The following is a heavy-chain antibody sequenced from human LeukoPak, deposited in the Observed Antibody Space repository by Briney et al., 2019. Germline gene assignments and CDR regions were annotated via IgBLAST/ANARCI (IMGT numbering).Heavy chain of an antibody. CDR3: ARVGDGVYSSPHPFDY. J-gene: IGHJ4*02. CDR2: IKQDGSEK. D-gene: IGHD6-13*01. CDR1: GFTFSSYW. V-gene: IGHV3-7*03. Sequence: PGGSLRLSCAASGFTFSSYWMSWVRQAPGKGLEWVANIKQDGSEKYYVDSVKGRFTISRDNAKNSLYLQMNSLRAEDTAVYYCARVGDGVYSSPHPFDYWGQGTLVTVSS.